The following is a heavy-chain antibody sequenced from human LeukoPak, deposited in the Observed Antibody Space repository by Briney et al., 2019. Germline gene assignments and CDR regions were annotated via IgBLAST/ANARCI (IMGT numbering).Heavy chain of an antibody. CDR1: GFTFSGYG. V-gene: IGHV3-33*01. D-gene: IGHD6-6*01. CDR3: ARELAYSSSSSDY. J-gene: IGHJ4*02. Sequence: GGSLRLSCAASGFTFSGYGMVWVRQAPGKGLEWVALIWYDGGNRYCADSVKGRFTVSRDNSKNTLYLQMNSLRVEDTAVYYCARELAYSSSSSDYWGQGTLVTVSS. CDR2: IWYDGGNR.